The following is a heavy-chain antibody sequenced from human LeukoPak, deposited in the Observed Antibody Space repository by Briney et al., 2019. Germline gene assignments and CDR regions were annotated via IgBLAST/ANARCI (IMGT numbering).Heavy chain of an antibody. CDR1: GYTFTSYD. V-gene: IGHV1-8*01. J-gene: IGHJ6*02. D-gene: IGHD5-18*01. CDR2: MNPNSGNT. CDR3: ARTAPSRKYYYYGMDV. Sequence: GASVKVSCKASGYTFTSYDINWVRQATGQGLERMGWMNPNSGNTGYAQKFQGRVTMTRNTSISTAYMELSSLRSEDTAVYYCARTAPSRKYYYYGMDVWGQGTTVTVSS.